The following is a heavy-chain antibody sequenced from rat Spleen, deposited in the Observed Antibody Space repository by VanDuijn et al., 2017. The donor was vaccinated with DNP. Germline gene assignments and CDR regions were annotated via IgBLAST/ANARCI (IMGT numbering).Heavy chain of an antibody. CDR2: INSAGST. J-gene: IGHJ2*01. Sequence: EVQLQESGPGLVKPSQSLSLTCSVTGYSITSNYWGWIRKFPGNKLEWMGYINSAGSTNYNPSLKSRISITRDTSKNHFFLQLSSVTPEDTATYYCARWSNFFDYWGHGVMVTVSS. CDR3: ARWSNFFDY. CDR1: GYSITSNY. V-gene: IGHV3-3*01.